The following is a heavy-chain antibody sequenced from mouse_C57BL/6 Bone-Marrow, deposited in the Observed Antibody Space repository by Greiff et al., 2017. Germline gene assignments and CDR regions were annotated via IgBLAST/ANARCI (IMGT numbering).Heavy chain of an antibody. CDR3: TTYGGYYWFAY. D-gene: IGHD2-3*01. V-gene: IGHV14-4*01. Sequence: EVQRVESGAELVRPGASVKLSCTASGFNIKDDYMHWVKQRPEQGLEWIGGIEPENGDTEYASKFQGKATITADTSTNTAYLQLSSLASADTAVYDCTTYGGYYWFAYWGQGTLVTVSA. CDR1: GFNIKDDY. J-gene: IGHJ3*01. CDR2: IEPENGDT.